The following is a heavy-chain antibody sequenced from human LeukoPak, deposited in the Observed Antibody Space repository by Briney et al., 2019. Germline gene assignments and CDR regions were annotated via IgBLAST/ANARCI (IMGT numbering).Heavy chain of an antibody. CDR3: TRFKLSVVRGIISQPLAY. D-gene: IGHD3-10*01. J-gene: IGHJ4*02. Sequence: TGGSLRLSCAASGSTFSGSWMSWVRQAPGKGLEWVASINKDGSEKNYVDSLKGRFTISRDNAKNSLYLQMNSLRAEDTAVYYCTRFKLSVVRGIISQPLAYWGQGTLLTVSS. CDR1: GSTFSGSW. V-gene: IGHV3-7*03. CDR2: INKDGSEK.